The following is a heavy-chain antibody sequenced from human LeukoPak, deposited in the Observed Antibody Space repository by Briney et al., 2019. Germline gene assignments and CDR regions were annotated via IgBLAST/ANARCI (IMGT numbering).Heavy chain of an antibody. V-gene: IGHV3-30-3*01. D-gene: IGHD6-19*01. Sequence: GGSLRLSCAASGFTFSSYAMHWVRQAPGKGLEWVAVISYDGSIKYYADSVRGRFTTSRDNSKNMLYLQMNSLSAEDTAVYYCARGPGYSSGWYVLSVDYWGQGTLVTVSS. CDR3: ARGPGYSSGWYVLSVDY. J-gene: IGHJ4*02. CDR2: ISYDGSIK. CDR1: GFTFSSYA.